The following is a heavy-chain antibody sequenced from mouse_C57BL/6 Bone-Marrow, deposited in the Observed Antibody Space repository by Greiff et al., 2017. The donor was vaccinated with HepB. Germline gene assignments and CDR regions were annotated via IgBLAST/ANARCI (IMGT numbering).Heavy chain of an antibody. CDR2: IDPANGNT. V-gene: IGHV14-3*02. CDR1: GFNINDTY. CDR3: ATSPSFAY. Sequence: VQLKESGADLVKPGASVKLSCIVSGFNINDTYMYWVKQRPEQGLEWIGKIDPANGNTKYDPKFQGKATITANTSSNTAYLQLSSLTSEDTAVYYCATSPSFAYWGQGTRVTVSA. J-gene: IGHJ3*01.